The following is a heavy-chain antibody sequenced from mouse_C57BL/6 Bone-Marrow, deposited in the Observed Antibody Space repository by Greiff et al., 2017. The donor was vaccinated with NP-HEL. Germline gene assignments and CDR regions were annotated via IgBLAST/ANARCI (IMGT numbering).Heavy chain of an antibody. CDR3: ARVATVVAPAMDY. Sequence: QVQLQQPGTELVKPGASVKLSCKASGYTFTSYWMHWVKQRPGQGLEWIGNINPSNGGTNYNEKFKSKATLTVDKSSNTAYMQLSSLTSEDSAVYYCARVATVVAPAMDYWGQGTSVTVSS. D-gene: IGHD1-1*01. CDR2: INPSNGGT. V-gene: IGHV1-53*01. J-gene: IGHJ4*01. CDR1: GYTFTSYW.